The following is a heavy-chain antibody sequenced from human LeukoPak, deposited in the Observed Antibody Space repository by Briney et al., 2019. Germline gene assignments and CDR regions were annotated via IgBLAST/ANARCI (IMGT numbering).Heavy chain of an antibody. CDR3: ATDRPNQLELHAFDI. V-gene: IGHV1-69*06. CDR1: GGTFSSYA. CDR2: IIPIFGTA. D-gene: IGHD1-7*01. J-gene: IGHJ3*02. Sequence: ASVKVSCKASGGTFSSYAISWVRQAPGQGLEWMGGIIPIFGTANYAQKFQGRVTITADKSTSTAYMELSSLRSEDTAVYYCATDRPNQLELHAFDIWGQGTMVTVSS.